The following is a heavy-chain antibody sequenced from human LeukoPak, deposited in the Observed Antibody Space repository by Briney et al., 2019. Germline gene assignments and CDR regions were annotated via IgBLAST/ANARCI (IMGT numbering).Heavy chain of an antibody. V-gene: IGHV1-2*04. Sequence: GASVKVSCKASGYTFTGYYMHWVRQAPGQGLEWMGWINPNSGGSNYAQKFQGWVTMTRDTSISTAYMELSRLRSDDTAVYYCARGPEYSSGPFDYWGQGTLVTVSS. CDR1: GYTFTGYY. D-gene: IGHD6-19*01. CDR3: ARGPEYSSGPFDY. CDR2: INPNSGGS. J-gene: IGHJ4*02.